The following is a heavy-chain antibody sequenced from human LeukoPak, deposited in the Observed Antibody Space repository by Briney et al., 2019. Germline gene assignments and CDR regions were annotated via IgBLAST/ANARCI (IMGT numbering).Heavy chain of an antibody. CDR2: IYSGGST. CDR3: ARGRYEFSAGMDV. V-gene: IGHV3-53*01. CDR1: GFTVSSNY. J-gene: IGHJ6*02. Sequence: GGSLRLSCAASGFTVSSNYMSWVRQAPGKGLEWVSVIYSGGSTNFADSVRGRFAISRDNSKNRLYLQMNSLRAEDTAVYYCARGRYEFSAGMDVWGQGTTVTVS. D-gene: IGHD5-12*01.